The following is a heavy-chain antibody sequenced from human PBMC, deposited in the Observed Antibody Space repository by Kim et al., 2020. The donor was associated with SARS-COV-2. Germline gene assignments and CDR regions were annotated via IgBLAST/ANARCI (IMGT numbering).Heavy chain of an antibody. V-gene: IGHV1-46*01. Sequence: SYAPRFQGRVTMTRDTSTSTVYMELSSLRSEDTAVYYCAEGTDVDTRFDYWGQGTLVTVSS. CDR3: AEGTDVDTRFDY. J-gene: IGHJ4*02. D-gene: IGHD5-18*01.